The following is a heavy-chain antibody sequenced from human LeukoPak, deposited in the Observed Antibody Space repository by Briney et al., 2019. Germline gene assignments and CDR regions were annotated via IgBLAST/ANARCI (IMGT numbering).Heavy chain of an antibody. J-gene: IGHJ4*02. CDR1: GFTFSSYA. CDR2: ISYDGSNK. CDR3: AREGVDYLDY. V-gene: IGHV3-30-3*01. Sequence: GGSLRLSCAASGFTFSSYAMHWVRQAPGKGLEWAAVISYDGSNKYYADSVKGRFTISRDNSKNTLYLQMNSLRAEDTAVYYCAREGVDYLDYWGQGTLVTVSS. D-gene: IGHD2-15*01.